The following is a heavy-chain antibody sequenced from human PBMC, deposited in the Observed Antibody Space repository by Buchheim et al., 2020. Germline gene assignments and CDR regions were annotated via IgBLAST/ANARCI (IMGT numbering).Heavy chain of an antibody. J-gene: IGHJ4*02. CDR2: ISSSSSTI. D-gene: IGHD6-19*01. CDR1: GFIFSSYS. CDR3: ARGGSSGWIDY. V-gene: IGHV3-48*01. Sequence: EVQLVESGGGLVQPGGSLRLSCAASGFIFSSYSMNWVRQAPGKGLEWVSYISSSSSTIYYADSVKGRFPISRDNAKNSLVLRMNSLRAEDTAVYYCARGGSSGWIDYWGQGTL.